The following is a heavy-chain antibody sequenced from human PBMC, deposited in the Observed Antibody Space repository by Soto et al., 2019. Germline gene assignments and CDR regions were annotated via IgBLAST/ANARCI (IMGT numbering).Heavy chain of an antibody. CDR3: ARSTRLRTTRGYSYGEPFDY. J-gene: IGHJ4*02. Sequence: GSLRLSCAASGFTFSTAWINWVRQAPGKGLEWVGRIKSKINGGTTDFAASVKGRFTISRDNAKNTLYLQMNSLRAEDTAVYYCARSTRLRTTRGYSYGEPFDYGGQGTPVTVSS. CDR1: GFTFSTAW. V-gene: IGHV3-15*07. CDR2: IKSKINGGTT. D-gene: IGHD5-18*01.